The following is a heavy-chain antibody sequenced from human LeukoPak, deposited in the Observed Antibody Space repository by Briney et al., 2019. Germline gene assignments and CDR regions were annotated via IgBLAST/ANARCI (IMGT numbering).Heavy chain of an antibody. Sequence: ASVKVSCKASGYTFTSYAMHWVRQAPGQRLEWMGWINAGNGNTKYSQKFQGRVTITRDTSASTAYMELSSLRSEDTAVYYCAGGGGYSSGWYLPPFDYWGQGTLVTVSS. CDR1: GYTFTSYA. CDR3: AGGGGYSSGWYLPPFDY. CDR2: INAGNGNT. D-gene: IGHD6-19*01. J-gene: IGHJ4*02. V-gene: IGHV1-3*01.